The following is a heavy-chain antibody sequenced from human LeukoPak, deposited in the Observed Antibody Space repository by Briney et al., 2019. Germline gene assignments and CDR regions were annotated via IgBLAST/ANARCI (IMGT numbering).Heavy chain of an antibody. J-gene: IGHJ4*02. V-gene: IGHV3-23*01. CDR3: AKDLREYYYDSSGYSDY. D-gene: IGHD3-22*01. CDR2: ISGSGGST. CDR1: GFTFSSYA. Sequence: GGSLRLSCAASGFTFSSYAMSWVRQAPGKGLEWVSAISGSGGSTYYADSVKGRFTISRDNSKNTLYLQMNSLRAEDTAVYYCAKDLREYYYDSSGYSDYWGQGTLVTVSS.